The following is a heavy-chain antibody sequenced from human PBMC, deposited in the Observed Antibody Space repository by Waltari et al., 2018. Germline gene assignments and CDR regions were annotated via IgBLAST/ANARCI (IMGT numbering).Heavy chain of an antibody. D-gene: IGHD3-16*01. Sequence: DVQLEESGGGLVQLGGSLRLSCVASGLTFRSYELTWVRQAPGKGLGLVSYIDSRGNTIDDADSVRGRFTISRDNSRNSMSLQMNSLRADDTAIYYCAREIRGSYGGKHFDYWGQGAPVTVSS. CDR1: GLTFRSYE. V-gene: IGHV3-48*03. CDR3: AREIRGSYGGKHFDY. CDR2: IDSRGNTI. J-gene: IGHJ4*02.